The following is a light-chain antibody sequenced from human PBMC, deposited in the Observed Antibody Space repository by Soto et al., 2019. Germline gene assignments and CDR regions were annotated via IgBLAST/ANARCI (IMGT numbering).Light chain of an antibody. J-gene: IGKJ4*01. CDR2: AAS. V-gene: IGKV1-39*01. CDR1: QSISSY. Sequence: DIQMTQYPSSLSASVGDRVTIACRARQSISSYVNWYQQKPGKAPKLLIYAASSLQSGVPSRFSGSGSGTDFTLTISSRQPEELATYFCQQSYNTQLTFGGGTNVQIK. CDR3: QQSYNTQLT.